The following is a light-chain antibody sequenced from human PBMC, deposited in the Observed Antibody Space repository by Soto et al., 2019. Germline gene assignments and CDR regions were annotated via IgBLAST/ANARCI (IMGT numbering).Light chain of an antibody. CDR3: QSYDSSLSGYV. CDR1: NSNIAAVYD. CDR2: DNT. Sequence: QSVLTQPPSVSGSPGQRVTIPCTWSNSNIAAVYDVHWYQQLPGIAPKLLIFDNTNRPSGVPDRFSGSKSGTSASLAITGLQAEDEADYYCQSYDSSLSGYVFGTGTKVTVL. J-gene: IGLJ1*01. V-gene: IGLV1-40*01.